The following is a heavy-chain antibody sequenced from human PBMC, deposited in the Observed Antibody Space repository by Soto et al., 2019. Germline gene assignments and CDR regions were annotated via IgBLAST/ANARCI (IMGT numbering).Heavy chain of an antibody. CDR3: ARDSSSGSYFDY. CDR1: GFTFSSYA. Sequence: GSLRLSCAASGFTFSSYAMHWVRQAPGKGLEWVAVISYDGSNKYYADSVKGRFTISRDNSKNTLYLQMNSLRAEDTAVYYCARDSSSGSYFDYWGQGTLVTVSS. J-gene: IGHJ4*02. V-gene: IGHV3-30-3*01. CDR2: ISYDGSNK. D-gene: IGHD6-19*01.